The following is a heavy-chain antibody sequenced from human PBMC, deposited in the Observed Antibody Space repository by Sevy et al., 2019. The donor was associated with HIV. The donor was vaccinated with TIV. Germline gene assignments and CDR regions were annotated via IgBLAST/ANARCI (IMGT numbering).Heavy chain of an antibody. Sequence: GGSLRLSCAASGFTFSDYYMSWIRQAPGKGLEWVSYISSSSSYTNYADSVKGRFTISRDNAKNSLYLQMNSLRAEDTAVYYCAGGPRYYYGSGSYYRGKTTWFDPWGQGTLVTVSS. CDR3: AGGPRYYYGSGSYYRGKTTWFDP. CDR1: GFTFSDYY. D-gene: IGHD3-10*01. J-gene: IGHJ5*02. CDR2: ISSSSSYT. V-gene: IGHV3-11*06.